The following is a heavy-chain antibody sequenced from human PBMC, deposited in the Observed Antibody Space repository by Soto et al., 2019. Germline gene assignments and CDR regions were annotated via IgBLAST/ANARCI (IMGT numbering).Heavy chain of an antibody. D-gene: IGHD6-19*01. CDR2: IIPIFGTA. J-gene: IGHJ6*02. V-gene: IGHV1-69*01. CDR1: GGTFSSYA. Sequence: QVQLVQSGAEVKKPGSSVKVSCKASGGTFSSYAISWVRQAPGQGLEWMGGIIPIFGTANYAQKFQGRVTITADESTSTAYMELSSLRSEDTAVYYCAKTTLRVGIAVDGYYYGMDVWGQGTTVTVSS. CDR3: AKTTLRVGIAVDGYYYGMDV.